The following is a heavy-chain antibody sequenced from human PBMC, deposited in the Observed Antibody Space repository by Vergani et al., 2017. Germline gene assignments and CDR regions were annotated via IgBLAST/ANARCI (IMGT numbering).Heavy chain of an antibody. V-gene: IGHV4-34*01. J-gene: IGHJ4*02. CDR2: INHSGST. D-gene: IGHD3-3*01. Sequence: QVQLQQWGAGLLKPSETLSLTCAVYGGSFSGYYWSWIRQPPGKGLEWIGEINHSGSTNYNPSLKSRVTISVDTSKNQFSLKLSSVNAADTAVYYVAWGLRFLEWLARYWGQGTLVTVSS. CDR3: AWGLRFLEWLARY. CDR1: GGSFSGYY.